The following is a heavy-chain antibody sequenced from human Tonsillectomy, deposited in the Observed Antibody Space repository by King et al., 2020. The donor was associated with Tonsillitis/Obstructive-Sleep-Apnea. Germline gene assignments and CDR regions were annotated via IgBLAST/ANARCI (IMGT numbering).Heavy chain of an antibody. V-gene: IGHV5-10-1*01. J-gene: IGHJ5*02. CDR1: GYSFTSYW. CDR3: ARHCASCDRSEWFDP. D-gene: IGHD2-2*01. Sequence: VQLVESGAEVKKPGESLRISCKGSGYSFTSYWISWVRQMPGKGLEWMGRIAPTDSYTNYSPSFHGHVTISDDKSISTAYLQWSSLKASDTAMYYCARHCASCDRSEWFDPWGQGTLVTVSS. CDR2: IAPTDSYT.